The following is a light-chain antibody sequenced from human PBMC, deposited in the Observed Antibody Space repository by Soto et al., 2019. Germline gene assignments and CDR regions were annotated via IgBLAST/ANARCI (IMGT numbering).Light chain of an antibody. CDR3: SAYAGRNNVGV. J-gene: IGLJ1*01. CDR1: SRDVGGYHY. CDR2: EVN. V-gene: IGLV2-8*01. Sequence: QSALTQPPSASGSPGQSVSISCAGTSRDVGGYHYVSWYQHHPGRAPKLIIYEVNKRPSGVPDRFSASKSGNTASLTVSGLHAEDEADYYCSAYAGRNNVGVFGTGTKVTVL.